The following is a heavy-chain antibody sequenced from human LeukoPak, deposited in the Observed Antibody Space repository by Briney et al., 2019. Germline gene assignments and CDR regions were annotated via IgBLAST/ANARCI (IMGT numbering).Heavy chain of an antibody. D-gene: IGHD6-25*01. CDR1: GGSLSRSQNY. J-gene: IGHJ4*02. CDR3: ARTVYSRLAAALDY. V-gene: IGHV4-39*02. CDR2: VYSSGST. Sequence: PSETLSLTCTVSGGSLSRSQNYWGWIRQPPGKGLEWIGSVYSSGSTYYNPCLKSRVTMSVDTPKNHCALKLSSLTAADTALYYCARTVYSRLAAALDYWGQGTLVTVSS.